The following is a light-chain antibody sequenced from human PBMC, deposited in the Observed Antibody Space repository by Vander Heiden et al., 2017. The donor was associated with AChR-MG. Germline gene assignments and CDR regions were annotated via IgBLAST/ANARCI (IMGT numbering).Light chain of an antibody. J-gene: IGKJ1*01. CDR1: NNINRY. Sequence: IQMTQSPSSLSAFVGDTVTIASRASNNINRYVTWYQQKPGKAPKILIYAASSLHSGVPSRFSGSGSGTDFTLTISSLQPEDFAMYYCQQSYSIAWAFGQGTKVEIK. V-gene: IGKV1-39*01. CDR2: AAS. CDR3: QQSYSIAWA.